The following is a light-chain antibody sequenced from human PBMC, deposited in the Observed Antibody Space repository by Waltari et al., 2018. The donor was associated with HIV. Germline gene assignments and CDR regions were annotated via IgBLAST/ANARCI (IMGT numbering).Light chain of an antibody. J-gene: IGLJ2*01. Sequence: QSALTQPASVSGSPGQANTIPCTGSNGDVGGYNYFPWYQRHPGKAPKLIIYEVTNRPSGVSNRFSGSKSGNTASLTISGLQAEDEADYFCGSYAGSNTLEFGGGTKLTVL. V-gene: IGLV2-14*01. CDR1: NGDVGGYNY. CDR3: GSYAGSNTLE. CDR2: EVT.